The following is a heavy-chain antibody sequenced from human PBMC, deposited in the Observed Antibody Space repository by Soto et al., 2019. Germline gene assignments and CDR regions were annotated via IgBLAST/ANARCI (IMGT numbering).Heavy chain of an antibody. V-gene: IGHV4-34*01. D-gene: IGHD3-10*01. Sequence: PSETLSLTCAVYGGSFSGYYWSWIRQPPGKGLEWIGEINHSGSTNYNPSLKSRVTISVDTSKNQFSLKLSSVTAADTAVYYCATGVPLDYWGQGTLVTVSS. CDR1: GGSFSGYY. J-gene: IGHJ4*02. CDR3: ATGVPLDY. CDR2: INHSGST.